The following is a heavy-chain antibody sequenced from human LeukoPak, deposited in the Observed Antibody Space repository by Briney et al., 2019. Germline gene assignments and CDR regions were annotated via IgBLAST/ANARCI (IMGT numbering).Heavy chain of an antibody. CDR2: IYYSGST. CDR1: GGSISSYY. CDR3: ARTYDFWSGYYTSWFDP. Sequence: SETLSLTCTDSGGSISSYYWSWIRQPPGKGLEWIGYIYYSGSTNYNPSLKSRVTISVDTSKNQFSLKLSSVTAADTAVYYCARTYDFWSGYYTSWFDPWGQEPLVTVSS. D-gene: IGHD3-3*01. J-gene: IGHJ5*02. V-gene: IGHV4-59*08.